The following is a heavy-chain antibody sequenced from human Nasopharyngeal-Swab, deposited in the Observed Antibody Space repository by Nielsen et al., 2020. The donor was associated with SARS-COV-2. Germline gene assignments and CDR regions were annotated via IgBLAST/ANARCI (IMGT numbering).Heavy chain of an antibody. J-gene: IGHJ4*02. Sequence: ASVKVSCKASGYSFRSYGINWVRQAPGQGLEWMGWISIYNAGRNYAEKFQGRVSMTTDTSTTTAFMELTSLRSDDTAVYYCARNADSGSYYDWGQGTLVTVSS. D-gene: IGHD1-26*01. CDR2: ISIYNAGR. CDR3: ARNADSGSYYD. V-gene: IGHV1-18*01. CDR1: GYSFRSYG.